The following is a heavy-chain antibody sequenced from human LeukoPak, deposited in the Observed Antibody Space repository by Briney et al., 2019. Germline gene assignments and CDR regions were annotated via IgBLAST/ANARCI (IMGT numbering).Heavy chain of an antibody. J-gene: IGHJ4*02. Sequence: GGSLRLSCAASGFTFSSYSMNWVRQAPGKGLEWVSSISSSSSYIYYADSVKGRFTISRDNAKNSLYLQMNSLRAEDTAVYYCARGTSSGWYPFDYWGQGTLVTVSS. D-gene: IGHD6-19*01. CDR1: GFTFSSYS. V-gene: IGHV3-21*01. CDR3: ARGTSSGWYPFDY. CDR2: ISSSSSYI.